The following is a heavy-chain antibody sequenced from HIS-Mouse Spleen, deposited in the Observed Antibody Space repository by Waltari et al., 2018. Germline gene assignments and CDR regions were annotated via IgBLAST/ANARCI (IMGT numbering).Heavy chain of an antibody. Sequence: QLQLQESGPGLVKPSETLSLTCTVSGGSISSSSYYWGWIRQPPGKGLEWIGGIYYSGCTYYNPSLKSRVTISVDTSKHQFSLKLSSVTAADTAVYYCARESPYSSSWYDWYFDLWGRGTLVTVSS. J-gene: IGHJ2*01. D-gene: IGHD6-13*01. CDR1: GGSISSSSYY. V-gene: IGHV4-39*07. CDR3: ARESPYSSSWYDWYFDL. CDR2: IYYSGCT.